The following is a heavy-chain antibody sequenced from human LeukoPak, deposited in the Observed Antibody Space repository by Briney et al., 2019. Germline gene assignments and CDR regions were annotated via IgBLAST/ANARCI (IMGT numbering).Heavy chain of an antibody. D-gene: IGHD3-22*01. V-gene: IGHV1-69*13. Sequence: SVKVSCKASGGTFSSYAISWVRQAPGQGLEWMGGIIPIFGTANYAQKFQGRVTITADESTSTAYMELSSLRAEDTAVYYCARDGSEYYYDSSGYYGSNWFGPWGQGTLVTVSS. CDR2: IIPIFGTA. J-gene: IGHJ5*02. CDR3: ARDGSEYYYDSSGYYGSNWFGP. CDR1: GGTFSSYA.